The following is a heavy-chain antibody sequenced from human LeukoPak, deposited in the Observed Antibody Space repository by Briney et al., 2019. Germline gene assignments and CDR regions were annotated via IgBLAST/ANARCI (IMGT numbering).Heavy chain of an antibody. Sequence: SETLSLTCTVSGGSISSYFWSWIRQPPGKGLEWIGYIYYSGSTNYNPSLKSRVTISVDTSKNQFSLKLSSVTAADTAVYYCARVQAYGGKGYFDYWGQGTLVTVSS. J-gene: IGHJ4*02. CDR2: IYYSGST. V-gene: IGHV4-59*01. D-gene: IGHD4-23*01. CDR3: ARVQAYGGKGYFDY. CDR1: GGSISSYF.